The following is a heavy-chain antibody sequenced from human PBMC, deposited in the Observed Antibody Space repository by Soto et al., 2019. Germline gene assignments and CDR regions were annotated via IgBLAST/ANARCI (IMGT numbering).Heavy chain of an antibody. CDR2: ISAYNGNT. J-gene: IGHJ6*03. CDR3: ASAYYYGSGSYYTPHYYYYMDV. D-gene: IGHD3-10*01. V-gene: IGHV1-18*01. CDR1: GYTFTSYG. Sequence: QVQLVQSGAEVKKPGASVKVSCKASGYTFTSYGISWVRQAPGQGLEWMEWISAYNGNTNYAQKLQGRVTMTTDTSTSTAYMELRSLRSDDTAVYYCASAYYYGSGSYYTPHYYYYMDVWGKGTTVTVSS.